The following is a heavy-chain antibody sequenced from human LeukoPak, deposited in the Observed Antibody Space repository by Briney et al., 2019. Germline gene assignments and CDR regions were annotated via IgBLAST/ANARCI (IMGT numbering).Heavy chain of an antibody. CDR3: ARTLAARHTSGYIDY. CDR1: GFTFSSYW. CDR2: IKEDGSEK. D-gene: IGHD3-22*01. V-gene: IGHV3-7*01. J-gene: IGHJ4*02. Sequence: GGSLRLSCAASGFTFSSYWMSWVRQAPGKGLEWVANIKEDGSEKYYVDSVKGRFTISRDNGKNSMYLQMNSLRAEDTAVYYCARTLAARHTSGYIDYWGQGTLVTVSS.